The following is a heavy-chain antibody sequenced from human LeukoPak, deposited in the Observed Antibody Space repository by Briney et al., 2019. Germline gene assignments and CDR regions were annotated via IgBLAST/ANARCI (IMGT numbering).Heavy chain of an antibody. D-gene: IGHD3-10*01. CDR3: ARENTLVRGTRNPFDY. CDR2: INSISGGT. J-gene: IGHJ4*02. V-gene: IGHV1-2*02. CDR1: GYIFTGYY. Sequence: GASVKVSCKTSGYIFTGYYMHWVRQAPGQGLEWMGWINSISGGTNYAQKFQGRVTMTRDTSISTVYMELSRLRSDDTAVYYCARENTLVRGTRNPFDYWGRGTLVTVSS.